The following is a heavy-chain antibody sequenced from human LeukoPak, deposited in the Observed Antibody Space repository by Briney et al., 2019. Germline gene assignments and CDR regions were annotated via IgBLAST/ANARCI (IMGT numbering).Heavy chain of an antibody. V-gene: IGHV1-8*01. CDR1: GYTFTSYD. D-gene: IGHD3-10*01. Sequence: ASLKVSCTASGYTFTSYDINWVRQATGQGLEWMAWMNPNSGNTGYAQKFLGRVTMTRNTSISTAYMELSSLRSEDTAVYYCARGRLPNGTGSYYKHPNYYDYCMDVWGQGTTVTVSS. J-gene: IGHJ6*02. CDR3: ARGRLPNGTGSYYKHPNYYDYCMDV. CDR2: MNPNSGNT.